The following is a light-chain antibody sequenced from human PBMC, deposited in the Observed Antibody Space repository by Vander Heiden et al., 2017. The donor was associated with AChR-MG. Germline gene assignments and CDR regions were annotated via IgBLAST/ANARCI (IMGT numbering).Light chain of an antibody. CDR2: WSS. CDR3: QQDDTTPHT. CDR1: QSVLYSSNNQNY. Sequence: DIVMTQSPDSLAVSLGERATINCKSSQSVLYSSNNQNYLAWHQQKPGQPPKKLIFWSSTRESGVPDRFSGSGSGTDFTLTISSLQAEDVAVYYCQQDDTTPHTFGQGTKLEIK. J-gene: IGKJ2*01. V-gene: IGKV4-1*01.